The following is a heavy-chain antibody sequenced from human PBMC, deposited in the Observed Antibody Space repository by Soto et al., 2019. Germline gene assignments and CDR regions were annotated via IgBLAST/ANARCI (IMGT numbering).Heavy chain of an antibody. Sequence: GGSLRLSCAASGFTFSNYGMHWVRQAPGKGLEWVALIWFDGSDKYYADSVKGRFTMSRDNSKDTVYLQMNSLRAEDTAMYYCARLYCSSPSCYSVGAFEIRGQGTMVTVSS. V-gene: IGHV3-33*01. D-gene: IGHD2-2*01. CDR1: GFTFSNYG. CDR2: IWFDGSDK. CDR3: ARLYCSSPSCYSVGAFEI. J-gene: IGHJ3*02.